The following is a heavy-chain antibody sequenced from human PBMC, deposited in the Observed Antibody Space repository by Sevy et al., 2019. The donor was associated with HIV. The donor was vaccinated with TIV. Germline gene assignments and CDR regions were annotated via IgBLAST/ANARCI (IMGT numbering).Heavy chain of an antibody. CDR1: GFTFSSYA. J-gene: IGHJ6*01. CDR2: ISGSGGST. V-gene: IGHV3-23*01. Sequence: GGSLRLSCAASGFTFSSYAMNWVRQAPGKGLEWVSGISGSGGSTYYADSVKGRFTISRDNSKNTLYLQMNSLRAEDTAVYYCAKGGLAAVGKSCYGMDVWGQGTTVTVSS. D-gene: IGHD6-13*01. CDR3: AKGGLAAVGKSCYGMDV.